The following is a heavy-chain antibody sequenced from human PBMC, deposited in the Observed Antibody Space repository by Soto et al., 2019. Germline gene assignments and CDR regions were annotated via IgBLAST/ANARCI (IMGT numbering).Heavy chain of an antibody. CDR2: ISSSSSYI. J-gene: IGHJ4*02. D-gene: IGHD3-9*01. Sequence: GGSLRLSCAASGFTFSSYSMNWVRQAPGKGLEWVSSISSSSSYIYYADSVKGRFTISRDNAKNSLYLQMNSLRAEDTAVYYCARDLRDILTGYFVGLDYWGQGTLVTVSS. CDR1: GFTFSSYS. V-gene: IGHV3-21*01. CDR3: ARDLRDILTGYFVGLDY.